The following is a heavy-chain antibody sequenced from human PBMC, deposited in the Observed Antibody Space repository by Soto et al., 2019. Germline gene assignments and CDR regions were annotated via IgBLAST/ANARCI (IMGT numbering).Heavy chain of an antibody. J-gene: IGHJ4*02. CDR3: AKYPTYYYDSSGYYTY. D-gene: IGHD3-22*01. CDR2: ISDGGSNT. Sequence: GSLRLSCAASGFTFSSYGMHWVRQAPGKGLEWVAVISDGGSNTYYADSVKGRFTISRDNSKNTPYLQMNSLRAEDTAVYYCAKYPTYYYDSSGYYTYWGQGTLVTVSS. CDR1: GFTFSSYG. V-gene: IGHV3-30*18.